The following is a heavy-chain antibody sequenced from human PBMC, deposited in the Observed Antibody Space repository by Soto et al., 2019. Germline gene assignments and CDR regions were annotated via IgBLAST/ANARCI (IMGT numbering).Heavy chain of an antibody. CDR1: GYTFTSYG. CDR2: ISAYNGNT. D-gene: IGHD5-12*01. J-gene: IGHJ6*02. Sequence: ASVKVSCKASGYTFTSYGISWVRQAPGQGLEWMGWISAYNGNTNYAQKLQGRVTMTTDTSTSTAYMELRSLRSDDTAVYYCARARGATQTTFYYYYDMDVLCQGTTVTVS. CDR3: ARARGATQTTFYYYYDMDV. V-gene: IGHV1-18*01.